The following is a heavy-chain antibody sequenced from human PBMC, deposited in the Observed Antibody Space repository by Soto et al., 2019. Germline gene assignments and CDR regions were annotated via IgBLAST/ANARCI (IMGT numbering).Heavy chain of an antibody. CDR2: IYYTGST. CDR3: ARQLKIIRWGGYFDY. Sequence: SETLSLTCSVAGDSIKSSSYFWAWIRQPPGKGLEWIASIYYTGSTYYNPSLESRVTISVHTSKNQFSLKLTSVTAADTALYYCARQLKIIRWGGYFDYWGQATLVTVSS. D-gene: IGHD3-16*01. V-gene: IGHV4-39*01. J-gene: IGHJ4*02. CDR1: GDSIKSSSYF.